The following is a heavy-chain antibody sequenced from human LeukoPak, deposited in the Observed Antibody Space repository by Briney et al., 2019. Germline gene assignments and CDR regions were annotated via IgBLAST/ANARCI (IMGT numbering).Heavy chain of an antibody. CDR3: ARGEGYQLLSNY. Sequence: SETLSLTCTVSGGSISSYYWSWIRQPPGKGLEWIGYIYYSGSTNYNPSLKSRVTISVDTSKNQFSLKLSSVTAADTAVYYCARGEGYQLLSNYWGQGTLVTVSS. D-gene: IGHD2-2*01. J-gene: IGHJ4*02. CDR2: IYYSGST. V-gene: IGHV4-59*08. CDR1: GGSISSYY.